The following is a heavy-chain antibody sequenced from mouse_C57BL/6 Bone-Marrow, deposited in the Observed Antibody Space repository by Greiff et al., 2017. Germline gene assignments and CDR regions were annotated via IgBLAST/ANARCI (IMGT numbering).Heavy chain of an antibody. CDR3: ARWYCGSIPYYFDY. J-gene: IGHJ2*01. V-gene: IGHV1-82*01. D-gene: IGHD1-1*01. CDR2: IYPGDGDT. Sequence: VQLVESGPELVKPGASVKISCKASGYAFSSSWMNWVKQRPGKGLEWIGRIYPGDGDTNYNGKFKGKATLTADKSSSTAYMQLISLTSEDSAVSFCARWYCGSIPYYFDYWGQGTTLTVSS. CDR1: GYAFSSSW.